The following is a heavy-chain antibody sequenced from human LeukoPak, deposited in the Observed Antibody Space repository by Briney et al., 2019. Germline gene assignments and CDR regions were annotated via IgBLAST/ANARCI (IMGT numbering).Heavy chain of an antibody. CDR2: IRYDGSDK. Sequence: GGSLRLSCVASGFTLSTYGMHWVRQAPGKGLEGVAFIRYDGSDKFYGDSVKGRFTTSRDNSKNTLYLQMSRLRVEDTAVYYCAKDLDCSGGTCHKAFDYWGQGTLVTVSS. CDR3: AKDLDCSGGTCHKAFDY. V-gene: IGHV3-30*02. D-gene: IGHD2-15*01. CDR1: GFTLSTYG. J-gene: IGHJ4*02.